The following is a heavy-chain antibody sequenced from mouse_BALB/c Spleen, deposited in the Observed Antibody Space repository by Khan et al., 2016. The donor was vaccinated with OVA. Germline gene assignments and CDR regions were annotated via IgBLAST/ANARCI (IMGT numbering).Heavy chain of an antibody. V-gene: IGHV1S135*01. CDR3: TRHVYVAWFTY. D-gene: IGHD2-2*01. CDR2: VDPFSGDT. J-gene: IGHJ3*01. Sequence: EVQLQQSGPELMKPGASVKISCKASGYSFTSYYLHWVMQSHGESLEWIGYVDPFSGDTTYNQKFKGKATLTVDKSSSTAYMHISNLTSEDSAVYCCTRHVYVAWFTYWGQGTLVTVSA. CDR1: GYSFTSYY.